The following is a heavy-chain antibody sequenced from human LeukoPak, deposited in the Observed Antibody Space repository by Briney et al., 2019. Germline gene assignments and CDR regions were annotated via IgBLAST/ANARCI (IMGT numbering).Heavy chain of an antibody. CDR3: ATSGGYCSSTSCRRGVPYYGMDV. CDR2: IIPIFGTA. V-gene: IGHV1-69*13. CDR1: GGTFSSYA. D-gene: IGHD2-2*01. Sequence: SVKVSCKASGGTFSSYAISWVRQAPGQGPEWMGGIIPIFGTANYAQKFQGRVTITADESTSTAYMELSSLRSEDTAVYYCATSGGYCSSTSCRRGVPYYGMDVWGQGTTVTVSS. J-gene: IGHJ6*02.